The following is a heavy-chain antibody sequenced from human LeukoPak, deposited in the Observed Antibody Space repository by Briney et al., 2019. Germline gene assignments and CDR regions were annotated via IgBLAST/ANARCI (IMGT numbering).Heavy chain of an antibody. J-gene: IGHJ3*02. Sequence: PSETLSLTCTVSGGSISSGSYYWSWIRQPPGKGLEWIGSIYYSGSTYYNPSLKSRVTISVDTSKNQFSLKLSSVTAADTAVYYCARPGLASADSGAFDIWGQGTMVTVSS. V-gene: IGHV4-39*01. D-gene: IGHD2-2*01. CDR3: ARPGLASADSGAFDI. CDR1: GGSISSGSYY. CDR2: IYYSGST.